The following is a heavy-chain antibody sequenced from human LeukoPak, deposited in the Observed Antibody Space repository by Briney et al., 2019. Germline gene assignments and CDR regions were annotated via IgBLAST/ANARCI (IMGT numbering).Heavy chain of an antibody. Sequence: GGSLRLSCAASGFTFSDYYMSWMRQAPGKGLEWMGIIYPGDSDTRYSPSFQGQVTISADKSISTAYLQWSSLKASDTAMYYCARQRRDGYNSAFDIWGQGTMVTVSS. D-gene: IGHD5-24*01. V-gene: IGHV5-51*01. CDR1: GFTFSDYY. J-gene: IGHJ3*02. CDR2: IYPGDSDT. CDR3: ARQRRDGYNSAFDI.